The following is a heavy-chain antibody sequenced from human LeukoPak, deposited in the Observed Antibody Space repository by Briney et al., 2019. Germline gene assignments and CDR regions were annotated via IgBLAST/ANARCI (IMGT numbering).Heavy chain of an antibody. CDR1: GFTFSQYW. V-gene: IGHV3-7*01. D-gene: IGHD2-15*01. Sequence: GGSLRLSCAVSGFTFSQYWMSWVRQAPGKGLEWVANIKQDGSEIYYVDSTKGRFTISRDNAKNSLFLQMNNLRAEDTAMYYCARDKVEGPTLFDYWGQGTLVTVSS. CDR2: IKQDGSEI. CDR3: ARDKVEGPTLFDY. J-gene: IGHJ4*02.